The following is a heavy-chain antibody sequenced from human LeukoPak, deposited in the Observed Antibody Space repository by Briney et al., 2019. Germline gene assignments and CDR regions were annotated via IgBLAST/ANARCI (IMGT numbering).Heavy chain of an antibody. V-gene: IGHV4-59*01. Sequence: KSSETLSLTCTVSGGSISSYYWSWIRQPPGKGLEWIGYIYYSGTTNYNPSLKSRVTISVDTSKNQCSLKLSSVTAADTAVYYCARGVYIAAAQYGYWGQGTLVTVSS. D-gene: IGHD6-25*01. CDR3: ARGVYIAAAQYGY. CDR1: GGSISSYY. CDR2: IYYSGTT. J-gene: IGHJ4*02.